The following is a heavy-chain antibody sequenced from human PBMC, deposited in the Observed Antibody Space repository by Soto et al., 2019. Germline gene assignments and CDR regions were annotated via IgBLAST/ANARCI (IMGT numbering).Heavy chain of an antibody. V-gene: IGHV1-69*06. J-gene: IGHJ3*02. CDR2: IIPIFGTA. D-gene: IGHD6-19*01. Sequence: QVQLVQSGAEVKKPGSSVKVSCKASGGTFSSYAISWVRQAPGQGLEWMGGIIPIFGTANYAQKFQGRVTITADKSTSTAYMELSSLRSEDTAVYYCARFRRRRIAVAEGALDIWGQGTMVTVSS. CDR1: GGTFSSYA. CDR3: ARFRRRRIAVAEGALDI.